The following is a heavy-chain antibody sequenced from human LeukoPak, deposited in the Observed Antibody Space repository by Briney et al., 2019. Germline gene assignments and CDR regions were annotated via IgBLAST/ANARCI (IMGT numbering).Heavy chain of an antibody. CDR2: IKQNGSEK. J-gene: IGHJ4*02. D-gene: IGHD3-22*01. V-gene: IGHV3-7*01. CDR1: GFTFSSYW. Sequence: GGSLRLSCAASGFTFSSYWMSWVRQAPGKGLEWVANIKQNGSEKYYVDSAKGRFTISRDNAKNSLYLQMNSLRAEDTAMYYCTKTPSSNGYYYQFDYWGQGTLVTVSS. CDR3: TKTPSSNGYYYQFDY.